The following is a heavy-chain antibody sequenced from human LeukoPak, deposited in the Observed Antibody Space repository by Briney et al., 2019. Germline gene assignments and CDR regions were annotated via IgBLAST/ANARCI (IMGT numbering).Heavy chain of an antibody. CDR3: AKVGYSSGWYKNANWYFDL. Sequence: GGSLRLSCAASGFTFSNYAMNWVRQSPGKGLEWVSGVSGSGSYTYFADSVKGRFTISRDNSKNTLYLQMNSLRAEDTAVYYCAKVGYSSGWYKNANWYFDLWGRGTLVTVSS. J-gene: IGHJ2*01. D-gene: IGHD6-19*01. V-gene: IGHV3-23*01. CDR1: GFTFSNYA. CDR2: VSGSGSYT.